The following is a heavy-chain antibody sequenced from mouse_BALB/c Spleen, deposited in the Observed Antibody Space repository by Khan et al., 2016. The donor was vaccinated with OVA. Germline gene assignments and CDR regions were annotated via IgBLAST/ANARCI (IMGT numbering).Heavy chain of an antibody. Sequence: EVELVESGGGIVQPGRSLKSSCAASRFTISSYGKSSVRQTPDKRLELVATISSNGGSTDYPDSMKRRFTISGDNAKNALYLQMRSLNFEDTTMYYCARSAIWGQGTTLTVAS. V-gene: IGHV5-6-3*01. J-gene: IGHJ2*01. CDR3: ARSAI. D-gene: IGHD2-12*01. CDR1: RFTISSYG. CDR2: ISSNGGST.